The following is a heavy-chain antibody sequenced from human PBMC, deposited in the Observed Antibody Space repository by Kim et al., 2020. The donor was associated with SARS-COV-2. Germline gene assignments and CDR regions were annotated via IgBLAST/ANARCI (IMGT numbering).Heavy chain of an antibody. CDR1: GFTFSSFC. CDR2: ISYDGSSE. CDR3: AKDSTEYQMRSMCYFGLRV. V-gene: IGHV3-30*18. D-gene: IGHD2-2*01. Sequence: GGSLRLSCSASGFTFSSFCMHWVRQTPGKGLEWVARISYDGSSEYYADSVKGRFTISRDNSKNTLYLQMNSLGPEDTGVYYCAKDSTEYQMRSMCYFGLRVWRRDTTDTVS. J-gene: IGHJ6*02.